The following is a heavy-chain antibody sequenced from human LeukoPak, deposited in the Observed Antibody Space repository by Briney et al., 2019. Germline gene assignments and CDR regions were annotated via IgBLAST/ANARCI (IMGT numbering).Heavy chain of an antibody. CDR2: IGGSGEST. J-gene: IGHJ6*02. Sequence: GASLRLSCAASGFIFSTYGMIWVRQAPGKGLEWVAGIGGSGESTFYPDSVQGRFTISRDNSKNTLYLKVNSLRAEDTAVYYCAKASLGHHPSYSTMDVWGQGTTVTDSS. CDR3: AKASLGHHPSYSTMDV. D-gene: IGHD2-15*01. V-gene: IGHV3-23*01. CDR1: GFIFSTYG.